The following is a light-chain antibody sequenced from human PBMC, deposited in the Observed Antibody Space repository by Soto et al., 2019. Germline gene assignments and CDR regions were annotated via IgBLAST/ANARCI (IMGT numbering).Light chain of an antibody. Sequence: SYELTQPPSVSVSPGQTASITCSGDKLGDKYACWYQQKPGQSPVLVMYQDTKRPSGIPERFSGSNSGNTATLTISGTQAMDEADYFCQAWDSSTVVFGGGTTLTVL. V-gene: IGLV3-1*01. CDR3: QAWDSSTVV. CDR2: QDT. J-gene: IGLJ2*01. CDR1: KLGDKY.